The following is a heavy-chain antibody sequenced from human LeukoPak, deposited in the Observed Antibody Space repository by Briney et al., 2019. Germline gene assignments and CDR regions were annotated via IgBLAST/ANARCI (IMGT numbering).Heavy chain of an antibody. D-gene: IGHD2/OR15-2a*01. V-gene: IGHV3-30-3*01. Sequence: GGSLRLSCAASGFSFSKYAMHWVRQAPGKGLEWLAVISFDETKKYYADSVKGRFTISRDNSNNTLFLQMNSLKTEDTAVYFCARMKVIKGASLDYWGQGSLVTVSS. J-gene: IGHJ4*02. CDR2: ISFDETKK. CDR1: GFSFSKYA. CDR3: ARMKVIKGASLDY.